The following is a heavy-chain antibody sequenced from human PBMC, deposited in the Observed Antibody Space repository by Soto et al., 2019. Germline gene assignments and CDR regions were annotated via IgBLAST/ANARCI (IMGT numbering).Heavy chain of an antibody. Sequence: PGGSLRLSCAASGFTFSSYWMHWVRQAPGKGLVWVSRINSDGSSTSYADSVKGRFTISRDNAKNTLYLQMNSLRAEDTAVYYCARAVRSSGWYGNTFDIWGQGTMVTVSS. CDR1: GFTFSSYW. J-gene: IGHJ3*02. D-gene: IGHD6-19*01. CDR2: INSDGSST. V-gene: IGHV3-74*01. CDR3: ARAVRSSGWYGNTFDI.